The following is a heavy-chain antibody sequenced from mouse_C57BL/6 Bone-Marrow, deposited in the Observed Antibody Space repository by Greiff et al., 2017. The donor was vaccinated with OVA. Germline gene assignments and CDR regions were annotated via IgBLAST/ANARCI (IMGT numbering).Heavy chain of an antibody. D-gene: IGHD1-1*01. CDR1: DSEVFPIAY. V-gene: IGHV15-2*01. CDR2: ILPSIGST. J-gene: IGHJ1*03. Sequence: VQLQQSGSELRSPGSSVKLSCKDFDSEVFPIAYMSWVRQKPGHGFEWIGGILPSIGSTIYGEKFEDKATLDADTLSNTAYLELNSLTSEDSAIYYCARNLRITTVVATDWYFDVWGTGTTVTVSS. CDR3: ARNLRITTVVATDWYFDV.